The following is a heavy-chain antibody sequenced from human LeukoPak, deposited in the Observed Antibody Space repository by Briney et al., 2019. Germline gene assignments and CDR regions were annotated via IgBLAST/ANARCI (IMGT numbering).Heavy chain of an antibody. CDR2: MNPNSGST. D-gene: IGHD3-10*01. CDR1: GYTFTSYD. J-gene: IGHJ5*02. CDR3: ARGPITMVRGVIKNWFDP. Sequence: ASVKVSCKASGYTFTSYDINWVRQATGQGLEWMGWMNPNSGSTGYAQKFQGRVTITRNTSISTAYMELSGLRSEDTAVYYCARGPITMVRGVIKNWFDPWGQGTLVTVSS. V-gene: IGHV1-8*03.